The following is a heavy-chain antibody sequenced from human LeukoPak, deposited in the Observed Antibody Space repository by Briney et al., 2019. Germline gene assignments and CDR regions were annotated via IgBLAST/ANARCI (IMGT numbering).Heavy chain of an antibody. Sequence: EGSLRLSCAASGFTFSSYAMHWVRQARKGLEWVAVISYDGSNKYYADSMKGRLTISRDNSKNTVYLQMNSLRPEDTAVYYCVRNLATIRHYFDYWGQGTLVTVSS. J-gene: IGHJ4*02. D-gene: IGHD5-24*01. CDR3: VRNLATIRHYFDY. V-gene: IGHV3-30-3*01. CDR2: ISYDGSNK. CDR1: GFTFSSYA.